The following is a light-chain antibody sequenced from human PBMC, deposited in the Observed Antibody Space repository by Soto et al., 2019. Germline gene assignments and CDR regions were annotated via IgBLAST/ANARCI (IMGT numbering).Light chain of an antibody. CDR3: SSYTTGSTLYV. J-gene: IGLJ1*01. Sequence: QSVLTQPASVSGSPGQSITISCTVSSNDIGAYKYVSWYQQYPGKAPKLIIFEVSNRPSGVSNRFSGSKSGNTASLTIAGLQAEDEADYHCSSYTTGSTLYVFGGGTKVTVL. CDR1: SNDIGAYKY. V-gene: IGLV2-14*01. CDR2: EVS.